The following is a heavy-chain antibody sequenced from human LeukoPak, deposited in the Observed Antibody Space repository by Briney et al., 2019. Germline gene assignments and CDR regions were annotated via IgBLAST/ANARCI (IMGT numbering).Heavy chain of an antibody. CDR3: AKDLLRGGATRFRSYYYYMDV. CDR1: GFTFSSYA. V-gene: IGHV3-23*01. Sequence: GGSLRLSCAASGFTFSSYAMSWVRQAPGKGLEWVSAISDSGGSTYYADSVKGRFTISRDNSKNTLYLQMNSLRAEDTAVYYCAKDLLRGGATRFRSYYYYMDVWGKGTTVTVSS. J-gene: IGHJ6*03. D-gene: IGHD1-26*01. CDR2: ISDSGGST.